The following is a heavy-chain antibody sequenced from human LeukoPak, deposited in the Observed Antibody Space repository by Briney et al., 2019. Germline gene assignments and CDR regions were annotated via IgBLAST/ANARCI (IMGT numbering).Heavy chain of an antibody. CDR2: INHSGST. CDR1: GGSLSGYY. J-gene: IGHJ4*02. D-gene: IGHD1-26*01. V-gene: IGHV4-34*01. CDR3: ARGVGGSYYFDY. Sequence: SETLSLTCAVYGGSLSGYYWSWIRQPPGKGLEWIGEINHSGSTNYNPSLKSRVTISVDTSKNQFSLKLSSVTAADTAVYYCARGVGGSYYFDYWGQGTLVTVSS.